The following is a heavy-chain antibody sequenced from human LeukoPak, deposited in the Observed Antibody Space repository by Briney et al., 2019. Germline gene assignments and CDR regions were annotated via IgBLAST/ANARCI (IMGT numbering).Heavy chain of an antibody. V-gene: IGHV3-66*01. Sequence: GGSLRLSCAASGFTVSGNFMSWVRRAPGKGPEWISVLYSGGTTYCANSVKGRFTISRDNSKNTLYLQMNGLRAEDTAVYYCSRGLLRAFDLWGQGTMVTVSS. CDR1: GFTVSGNF. CDR2: LYSGGTT. J-gene: IGHJ3*01. CDR3: SRGLLRAFDL.